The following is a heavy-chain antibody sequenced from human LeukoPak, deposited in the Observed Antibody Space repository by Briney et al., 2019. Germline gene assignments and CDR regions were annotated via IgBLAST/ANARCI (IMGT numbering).Heavy chain of an antibody. CDR3: ARDSMVRGFIIYYYHMDV. J-gene: IGHJ6*03. CDR1: GGTFTSYA. D-gene: IGHD3-10*01. V-gene: IGHV1-69*01. Sequence: SVEVSCKTSGGTFTSYAISWVRQAPGQGLEWMGGIIPIFGTANYAQKFQGRVTITADESTSTAYMELSSLRSEDTAVYYCARDSMVRGFIIYYYHMDVWGKGTTVTVSS. CDR2: IIPIFGTA.